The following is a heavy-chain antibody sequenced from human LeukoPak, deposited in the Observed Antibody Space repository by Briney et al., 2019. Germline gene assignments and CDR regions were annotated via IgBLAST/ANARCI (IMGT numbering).Heavy chain of an antibody. Sequence: GGSLRLSCAASGFTFSNYAMNWVRQAPGKGLEWVSTISAVGTTTYYADSVKGRFTISRDNSKNTLYLQMNSLRAEDTAVYFCARDGFDYYDSSGFPYFDYWGQGTLVTVSS. CDR3: ARDGFDYYDSSGFPYFDY. CDR2: ISAVGTTT. D-gene: IGHD3-22*01. V-gene: IGHV3-23*01. CDR1: GFTFSNYA. J-gene: IGHJ4*02.